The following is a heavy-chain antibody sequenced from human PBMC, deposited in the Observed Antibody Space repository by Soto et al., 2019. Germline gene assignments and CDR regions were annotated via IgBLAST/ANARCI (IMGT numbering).Heavy chain of an antibody. CDR3: ARSEEASDYYYYGMDV. V-gene: IGHV6-1*01. CDR1: GDTVSSNSVG. Sequence: PSQTLSLTCVGSGDTVSSNSVGGNCVSHSASRCLGWVGRTYYRFRWYSDYAVSVRSRIDINADTSKNQVSLQLNSVTPEDTAVYYCARSEEASDYYYYGMDVWGQGTTVTVSS. J-gene: IGHJ6*02. CDR2: TYYRFRWYS.